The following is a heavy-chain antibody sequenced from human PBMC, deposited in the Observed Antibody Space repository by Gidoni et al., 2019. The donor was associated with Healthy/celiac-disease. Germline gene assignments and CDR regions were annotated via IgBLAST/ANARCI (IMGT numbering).Heavy chain of an antibody. Sequence: QVQLMESGGGVVQPGRSLRLSCAASGFTFSRYGMHWVRQAPGKGLEWVAVISCDGSNKYYADSVKGRFTISRDNSKNTLYLQMNSLRAEDTAVYYCAKDREVLLWFGELSPLDYWGQGTLVTVSS. V-gene: IGHV3-30*18. J-gene: IGHJ4*02. D-gene: IGHD3-10*01. CDR3: AKDREVLLWFGELSPLDY. CDR1: GFTFSRYG. CDR2: ISCDGSNK.